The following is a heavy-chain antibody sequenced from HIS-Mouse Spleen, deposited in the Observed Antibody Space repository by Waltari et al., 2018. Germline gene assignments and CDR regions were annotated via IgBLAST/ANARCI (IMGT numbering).Heavy chain of an antibody. CDR1: GGSISSGGYY. V-gene: IGHV4-31*03. CDR3: ARSPYYDFWSGYSDNWFDP. J-gene: IGHJ5*02. Sequence: QVQLQESGPGLVKPSQTLSLTCTVSGGSISSGGYYWSWIRQHPGKGLEWFGYHYYSGGTYCNPTLKSRVTISVDTSKNQFSLKLSSVTAADTAVYYCARSPYYDFWSGYSDNWFDPWGQGTLVTVSS. CDR2: HYYSGGT. D-gene: IGHD3-3*01.